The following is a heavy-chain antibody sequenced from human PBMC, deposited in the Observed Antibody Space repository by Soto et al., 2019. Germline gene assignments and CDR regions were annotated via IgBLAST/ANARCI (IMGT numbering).Heavy chain of an antibody. V-gene: IGHV4-34*01. D-gene: IGHD6-13*01. J-gene: IGHJ4*02. CDR3: ARARPLIAAAGNGVDY. Sequence: KTSETLSLTCAVYGGSFSGYYWSWIRQPPGKGLEWIGEINHSGSTNYNPSLKSRVTISVDTSKNQFSLKLSSVTAADTAVYYCARARPLIAAAGNGVDYWGQGTLVTVSS. CDR2: INHSGST. CDR1: GGSFSGYY.